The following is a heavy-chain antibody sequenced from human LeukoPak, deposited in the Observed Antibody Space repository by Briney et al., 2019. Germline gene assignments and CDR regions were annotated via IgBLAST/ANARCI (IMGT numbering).Heavy chain of an antibody. V-gene: IGHV4-38-2*02. CDR1: GGSISSGYY. D-gene: IGHD3-10*01. J-gene: IGHJ4*02. Sequence: SETLSLTCTVSGGSISSGYYWGWIRQPPGKGLEWIGSIYHSGSTYYNPSLKSRVTISVDTSKNQFSLKLSSVTAADTAVYYCARDVYYYGSLYFFDYGGQRPLVTVSS. CDR3: ARDVYYYGSLYFFDY. CDR2: IYHSGST.